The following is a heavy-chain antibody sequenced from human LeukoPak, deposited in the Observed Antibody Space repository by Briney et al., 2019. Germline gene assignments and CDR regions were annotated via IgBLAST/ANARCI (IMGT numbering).Heavy chain of an antibody. J-gene: IGHJ4*02. V-gene: IGHV3-48*04. Sequence: GGSLRLSCAASGFTFSSYSMNWVRQAPGKGLEWVSYISSSSSTIYYADSVKGRFTISRDNAMNTLYLQMNSLRAEDSALYYCTRDMQGSRLYLVGSQNDWGQGTLVTVSS. D-gene: IGHD1-26*01. CDR2: ISSSSSTI. CDR3: TRDMQGSRLYLVGSQND. CDR1: GFTFSSYS.